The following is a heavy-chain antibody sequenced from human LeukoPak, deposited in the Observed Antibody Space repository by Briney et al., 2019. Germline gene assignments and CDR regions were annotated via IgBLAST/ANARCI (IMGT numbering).Heavy chain of an antibody. CDR1: GFTVSSNY. Sequence: GGSLRLSCAASGFTVSSNYMGWVRQAPGKGLEWVSVIYSDTTAYYPDSVKGRFTISRDNSKNTLYLQMNSLSADDTAVYYCARVEEGWFDPWGQGTLVTLSS. V-gene: IGHV3-66*01. CDR2: IYSDTTA. J-gene: IGHJ5*02. CDR3: ARVEEGWFDP.